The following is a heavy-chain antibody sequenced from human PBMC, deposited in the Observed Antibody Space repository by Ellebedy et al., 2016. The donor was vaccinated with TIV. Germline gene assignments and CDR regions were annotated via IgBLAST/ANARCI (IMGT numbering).Heavy chain of an antibody. V-gene: IGHV3-23*01. CDR3: AKDIHLSY. Sequence: GGSLRLXXAASGFTFTDAAMSWVRQAPGKGLEWVSLISSSGRNTYYADSVKGRFTISRDDSRNTLYLQMNSLRAEDTAIYFCAKDIHLSYWGQGSLVTVSS. CDR2: ISSSGRNT. D-gene: IGHD5-18*01. CDR1: GFTFTDAA. J-gene: IGHJ4*02.